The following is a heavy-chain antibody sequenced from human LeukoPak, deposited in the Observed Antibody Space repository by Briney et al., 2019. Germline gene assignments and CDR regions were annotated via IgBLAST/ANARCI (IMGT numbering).Heavy chain of an antibody. CDR2: MSAYNGNT. Sequence: GASVKVSCKASGYTFTNYGLSWVRQAPGQGLQWVGWMSAYNGNTNYAQKLQDRVTLTMDRSTSTAYMELRSLRSDDTAVYYCAKDEEYQLLSLNNYGDRNWFDPWGQGTLVTVSS. D-gene: IGHD2-2*01. CDR1: GYTFTNYG. V-gene: IGHV1-18*01. J-gene: IGHJ5*02. CDR3: AKDEEYQLLSLNNYGDRNWFDP.